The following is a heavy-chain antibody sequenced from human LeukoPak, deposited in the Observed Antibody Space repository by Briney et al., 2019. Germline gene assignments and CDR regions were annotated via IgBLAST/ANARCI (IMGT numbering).Heavy chain of an antibody. CDR3: ARDLVFSSRGY. Sequence: PGGSLRLSCAASGFTFSSYSMNWARQAPGKGLEWVSVIYSGGSTYYADSVKGRFTISRDNSKNTLYLQMNSLRAEDTAVYYCARDLVFSSRGYWGQGTLVTVSS. J-gene: IGHJ4*02. V-gene: IGHV3-53*01. D-gene: IGHD3-16*01. CDR1: GFTFSSYS. CDR2: IYSGGST.